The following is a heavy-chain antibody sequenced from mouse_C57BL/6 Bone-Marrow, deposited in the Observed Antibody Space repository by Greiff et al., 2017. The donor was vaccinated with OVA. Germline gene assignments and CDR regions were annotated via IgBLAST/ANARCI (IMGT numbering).Heavy chain of an antibody. Sequence: VQRVESGPGLVQPSQSLSITCTVSGFSLTSYGVHWVRQPPGKGLEWLGVIWSGGSTDYNAAFISRLSISKDNSKSQVFFKMNSLQADDTAIYYCAKKGIYDGYYAMDYWGQGTSVTVSS. CDR3: AKKGIYDGYYAMDY. V-gene: IGHV2-4*01. J-gene: IGHJ4*01. CDR1: GFSLTSYG. D-gene: IGHD2-3*01. CDR2: IWSGGST.